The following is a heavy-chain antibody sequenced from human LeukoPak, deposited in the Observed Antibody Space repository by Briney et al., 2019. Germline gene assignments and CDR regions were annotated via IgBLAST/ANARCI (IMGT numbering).Heavy chain of an antibody. Sequence: GGSLRLSCAASGFTFSTCSMNWVRQAPGKGLEWVSSISSSSSYIYYADSVKGRFTISRDNAKNSLYLQMNSLRAEDTAVYYCARVAVAVNNWFDPWGQGTLVTVSS. CDR3: ARVAVAVNNWFDP. CDR1: GFTFSTCS. V-gene: IGHV3-21*01. CDR2: ISSSSSYI. J-gene: IGHJ5*02. D-gene: IGHD6-19*01.